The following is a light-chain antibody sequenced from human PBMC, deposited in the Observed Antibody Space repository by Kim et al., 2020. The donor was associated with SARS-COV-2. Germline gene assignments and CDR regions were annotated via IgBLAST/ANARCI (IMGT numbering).Light chain of an antibody. CDR3: KQYGSTPLT. Sequence: EIVLTQSPGTLSLSPGERATLSCRASQSINNNYFTWYQQKPGQAPRLLIYDVSRRTTGIPDRFSGSGSGTDFTLTINRLEPEDFAVYYCKQYGSTPLTFGQGTKVDIK. CDR1: QSINNNY. V-gene: IGKV3-20*01. J-gene: IGKJ1*01. CDR2: DVS.